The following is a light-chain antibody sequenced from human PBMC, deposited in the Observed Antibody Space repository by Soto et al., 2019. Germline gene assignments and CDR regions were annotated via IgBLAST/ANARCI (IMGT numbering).Light chain of an antibody. CDR1: QSISSY. Sequence: DIQMTQSPSSLSASVGDRVTITCRASQSISSYLNWYQQKPGKAPKLLIYAASSLQSGVPSRFSGSGSGTDFTLTISSLQPEDFPTYYCPQSYSTPFTFGPGTKVDIK. J-gene: IGKJ3*01. CDR3: PQSYSTPFT. CDR2: AAS. V-gene: IGKV1-39*01.